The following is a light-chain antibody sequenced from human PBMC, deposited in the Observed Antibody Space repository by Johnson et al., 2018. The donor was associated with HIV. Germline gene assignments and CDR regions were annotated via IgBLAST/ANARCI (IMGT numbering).Light chain of an antibody. V-gene: IGLV1-51*01. CDR1: SSNIGNKY. CDR3: GTWDSSLSAGV. J-gene: IGLJ1*01. CDR2: DNN. Sequence: QSVLTQPPSVSAAPRQKVTISCSGSSSNIGNKYVFWYQQLPGTAPKLLIYDNNKRPSGIPDRFSGSKSGTSATLGITGLQTGDEADYYCGTWDSSLSAGVVGTGTKVTVL.